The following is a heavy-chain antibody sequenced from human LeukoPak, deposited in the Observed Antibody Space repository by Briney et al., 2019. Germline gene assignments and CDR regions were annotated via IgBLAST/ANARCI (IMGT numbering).Heavy chain of an antibody. CDR1: GYTFTSYG. J-gene: IGHJ6*03. D-gene: IGHD3-22*01. CDR3: ARVPYYDSSGYRLDYYYYMDV. Sequence: ASVKVSCKASGYTFTSYGISWVRQAPGQGLEWMGWISAYNGNTDYAQKLQGRVTLTTDTSTSTAYMELRSLRSDDTAVYYCARVPYYDSSGYRLDYYYYMDVWGKGTTVTVSS. CDR2: ISAYNGNT. V-gene: IGHV1-18*01.